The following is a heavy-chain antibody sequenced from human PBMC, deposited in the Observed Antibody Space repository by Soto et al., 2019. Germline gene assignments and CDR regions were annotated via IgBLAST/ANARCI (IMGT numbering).Heavy chain of an antibody. Sequence: SETLSLTCTVSGGSISSGDYYWSWIRQPPGKGLEWIGYIYYSGSTYYNPSLKSRVTISVGTSKNQFSLKLSSVTAADTAVYYCARASLYSGYALAPGYWGQGTLVTVSS. V-gene: IGHV4-30-4*01. CDR3: ARASLYSGYALAPGY. J-gene: IGHJ4*02. CDR2: IYYSGST. D-gene: IGHD5-12*01. CDR1: GGSISSGDYY.